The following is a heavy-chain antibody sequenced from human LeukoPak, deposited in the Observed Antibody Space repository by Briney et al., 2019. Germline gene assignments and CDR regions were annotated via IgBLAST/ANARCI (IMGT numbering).Heavy chain of an antibody. CDR3: ARSLYRGYYFDH. CDR1: GFTVSTNY. J-gene: IGHJ4*02. D-gene: IGHD3-16*01. V-gene: IGHV3-53*01. Sequence: PGGSLRPSCAVSGFTVSTNYMSWVRQAPWKGLEWVSFIYSDGSTYYADSVKGRFTISRDNSKNTLYLQMNSLRAEDTAVYYCARSLYRGYYFDHWGQGTLVTVSS. CDR2: IYSDGST.